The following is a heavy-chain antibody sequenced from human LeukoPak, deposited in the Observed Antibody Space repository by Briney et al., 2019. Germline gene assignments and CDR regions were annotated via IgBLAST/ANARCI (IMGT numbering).Heavy chain of an antibody. V-gene: IGHV3-30*02. CDR2: IRYDGSNK. CDR1: GFTFSSYG. J-gene: IGHJ4*02. CDR3: AKENYYDSSGLGY. Sequence: GGSLRLSCAASGFTFSSYGMHWVRQAPGKGLEWVAFIRYDGSNKYYADSVKGRFTISRDNSKNTLYLQMNSLRAEDTAVYYCAKENYYDSSGLGYWGQGTLVTVSS. D-gene: IGHD3-22*01.